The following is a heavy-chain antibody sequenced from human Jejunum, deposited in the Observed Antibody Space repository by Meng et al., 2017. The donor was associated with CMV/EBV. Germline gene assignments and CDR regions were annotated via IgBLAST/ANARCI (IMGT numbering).Heavy chain of an antibody. CDR2: IHYSGST. J-gene: IGHJ4*02. CDR3: ARGHTLMVTPLDY. D-gene: IGHD5-18*01. V-gene: IGHV4-59*01. Sequence: TVSGDSISTSCWSWIRQSPGKGLEWIGYIHYSGSTDYNPSLKSRVTISGDTSKNQFSLKLSSVTAADTAVYFCARGHTLMVTPLDYWGQGTLVTVSS. CDR1: GDSISTSC.